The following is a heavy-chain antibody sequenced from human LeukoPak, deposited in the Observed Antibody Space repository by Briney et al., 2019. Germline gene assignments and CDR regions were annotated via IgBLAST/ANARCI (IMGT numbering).Heavy chain of an antibody. CDR3: AKDFANYPYYYGMDV. J-gene: IGHJ6*04. CDR1: GFTVSSNY. V-gene: IGHV3-23*01. D-gene: IGHD4/OR15-4a*01. Sequence: PGGSLRLSCAASGFTVSSNYMSWVRQAPGKGLEWASGISNSGANTYYADSVKGRFTISRDNSKKTLDLQMNSLRAEDTAIFYCAKDFANYPYYYGMDVWGKGTTVTVSS. CDR2: ISNSGANT.